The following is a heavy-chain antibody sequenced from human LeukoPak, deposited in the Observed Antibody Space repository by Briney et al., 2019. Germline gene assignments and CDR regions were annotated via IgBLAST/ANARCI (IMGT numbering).Heavy chain of an antibody. J-gene: IGHJ4*02. CDR2: ISAYNGNT. Sequence: ASVKVSCKASGYTFTSYGISWVRQAPGQGLEWMGWISAYNGNTNYAQKLQGRVTMTTDTSTSTAYMELRSLRSDDTAVYYCARSPSNSWYSGPLNYWGQGTLVTVSS. V-gene: IGHV1-18*01. D-gene: IGHD6-13*01. CDR3: ARSPSNSWYSGPLNY. CDR1: GYTFTSYG.